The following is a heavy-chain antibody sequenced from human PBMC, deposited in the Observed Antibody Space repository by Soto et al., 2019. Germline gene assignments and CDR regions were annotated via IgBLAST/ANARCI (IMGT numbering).Heavy chain of an antibody. V-gene: IGHV4-34*01. CDR2: INHSGST. D-gene: IGHD5-18*01. CDR1: GGSFSGYY. CDR3: ARARGYSYGYNYYGMDV. Sequence: RSLTCAVYGGSFSGYYWIWIRQPPGKGLEWIGEINHSGSTNYNPSLKSRVTISVDTSKNQFSLKLSSVTAADTAVYYCARARGYSYGYNYYGMDVWGQGTTVTVSS. J-gene: IGHJ6*02.